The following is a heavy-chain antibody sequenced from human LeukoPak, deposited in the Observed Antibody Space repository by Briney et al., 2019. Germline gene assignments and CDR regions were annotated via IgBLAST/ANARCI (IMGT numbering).Heavy chain of an antibody. J-gene: IGHJ3*02. D-gene: IGHD2-15*01. Sequence: ASVKVSCKASGYTFTNYYIHWVRQAPGQGLEWMGIINPGGRSTSYAQKFQGRVTMTRDTSTSTVYMELSSLRSEDTAVYYCARGVLLQGRGAFDIWGQGTMVTVSS. CDR1: GYTFTNYY. CDR3: ARGVLLQGRGAFDI. V-gene: IGHV1-46*01. CDR2: INPGGRST.